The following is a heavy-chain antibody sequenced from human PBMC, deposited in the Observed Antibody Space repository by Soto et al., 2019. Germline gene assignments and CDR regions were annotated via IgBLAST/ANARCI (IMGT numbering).Heavy chain of an antibody. CDR1: GFTFDDYA. V-gene: IGHV3-9*01. CDR3: VKDESINWYSGHFRH. D-gene: IGHD6-13*01. CDR2: INWNSGSI. Sequence: GGSLRLSYAASGFTFDDYAMHWVRQVPGKGLEWVSGINWNSGSIGYGDSVKGRFAISRDNAKNSLHLQMNSLSAEDTAFYYCVKDESINWYSGHFRHWGQGTLVTVSS. J-gene: IGHJ1*01.